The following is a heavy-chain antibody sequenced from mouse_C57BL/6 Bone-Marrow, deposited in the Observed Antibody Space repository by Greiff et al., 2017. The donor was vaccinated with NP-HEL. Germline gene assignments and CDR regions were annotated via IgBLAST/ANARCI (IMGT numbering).Heavy chain of an antibody. CDR3: ARPVVATYWYFDV. CDR2: INPYNGGT. V-gene: IGHV1-19*01. Sequence: VQLKESGPVLVKPGASVKMSCKASGYTFTDYYMNWVKQSHGKSLECIGVINPYNGGTSYNQKFKGKATLTVDKSSSTAYMELNSLTSEDSAVYYCARPVVATYWYFDVWGTGTTVTVSS. J-gene: IGHJ1*03. D-gene: IGHD1-1*01. CDR1: GYTFTDYY.